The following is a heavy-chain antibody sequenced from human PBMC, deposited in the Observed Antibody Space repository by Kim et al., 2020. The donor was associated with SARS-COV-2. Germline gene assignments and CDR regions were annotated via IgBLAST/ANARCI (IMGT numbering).Heavy chain of an antibody. CDR3: ARGRRGLLQVGAVDP. J-gene: IGHJ5*02. CDR2: INHSGST. CDR1: GGSFSGYY. V-gene: IGHV4-34*01. D-gene: IGHD1-26*01. Sequence: SETLSLTCAVYGGSFSGYYWSWIRQPPGKGLEWIGEINHSGSTNYNPSLKSRVTISVDTSKNQFSLKLSSVTAADTAVYYCARGRRGLLQVGAVDPWGQGTLVTVSS.